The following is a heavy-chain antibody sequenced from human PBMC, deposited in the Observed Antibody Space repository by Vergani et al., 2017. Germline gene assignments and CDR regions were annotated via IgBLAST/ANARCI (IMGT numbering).Heavy chain of an antibody. CDR2: IYYSGSN. CDR3: ACGEHWVVY. D-gene: IGHD1-26*01. CDR1: GGSISSSSYY. V-gene: IGHV4-39*07. Sequence: QLQLQESGPGLVKPSETLSLTCTVSGGSISSSSYYWGWIRQPPGKGLEWIESIYYSGSNYYNPSLKSRVTISVDPSKNQYSLKLSSVTAADTAVYYCACGEHWVVYWGQGTLVTVSS. J-gene: IGHJ4*02.